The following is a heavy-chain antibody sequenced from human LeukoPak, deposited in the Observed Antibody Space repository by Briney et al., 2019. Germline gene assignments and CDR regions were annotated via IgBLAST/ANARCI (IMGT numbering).Heavy chain of an antibody. Sequence: SETLSLTCTVSGDSITSNSDYWGCIRRPPGKGLEWIGSIYYSGSTYYNPSLKSRVTISVDTSKNQFSLKLSSVTAADTAVYYCARLYRLSSRVMDAFDIWGQGTMVTASS. D-gene: IGHD6-13*01. CDR3: ARLYRLSSRVMDAFDI. CDR1: GDSITSNSDY. V-gene: IGHV4-39*01. CDR2: IYYSGST. J-gene: IGHJ3*02.